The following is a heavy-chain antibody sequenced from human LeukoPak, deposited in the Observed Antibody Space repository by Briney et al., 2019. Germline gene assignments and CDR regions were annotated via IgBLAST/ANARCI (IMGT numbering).Heavy chain of an antibody. Sequence: PGGSLRLSCAASGFTFSSYGMHWVRQAPGKGLEWVAVIWYDGSNRYYADSVKGRSTISRDNSKNTLYLQMNSLRAEDTAVYYCAREDGSGSYRFDYWGQGTLGTVSS. CDR2: IWYDGSNR. V-gene: IGHV3-33*01. CDR3: AREDGSGSYRFDY. CDR1: GFTFSSYG. D-gene: IGHD3-10*01. J-gene: IGHJ4*02.